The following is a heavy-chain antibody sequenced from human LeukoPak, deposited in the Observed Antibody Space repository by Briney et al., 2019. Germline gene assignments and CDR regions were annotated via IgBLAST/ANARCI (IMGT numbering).Heavy chain of an antibody. V-gene: IGHV4-61*02. CDR3: ARKDYYGSGSYYTGNWFDP. CDR2: IYTSGST. Sequence: SQTLSLTCTVSGGSISSGSYYWSWIRQPAGKGLELIGRIYTSGSTNYNPSLKSRVTISVDTSKNQFSLKLSSVTAADTAVYYCARKDYYGSGSYYTGNWFDPWGQGTLVTVSS. J-gene: IGHJ5*02. D-gene: IGHD3-10*01. CDR1: GGSISSGSYY.